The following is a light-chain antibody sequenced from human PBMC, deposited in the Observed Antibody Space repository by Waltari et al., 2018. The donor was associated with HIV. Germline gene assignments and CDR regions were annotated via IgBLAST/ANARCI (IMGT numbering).Light chain of an antibody. J-gene: IGKJ4*01. Sequence: ERVMTQSPATLSVSPGDRATLSCRDSRSVSDNLAWYQQRPGQAPRLLIYSASTRASGIAARFIGSGSGTEVSLTISSLQSEDFAIYYCQQYNNWPLNTFGGGTKVEMK. CDR1: RSVSDN. V-gene: IGKV3-15*01. CDR3: QQYNNWPLNT. CDR2: SAS.